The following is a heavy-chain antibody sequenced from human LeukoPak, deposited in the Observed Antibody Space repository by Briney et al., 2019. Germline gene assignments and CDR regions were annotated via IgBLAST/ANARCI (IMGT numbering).Heavy chain of an antibody. Sequence: PSETLSLTCTVSGGSINSYYWSWIRQPPGKGLEWIGYIYYSGSTNYNPSLKSRVTISVDTSKNQFSLKLSSVTAADTAVYYCARLNYDILTGSYYYMDVWGKGTTVTISS. D-gene: IGHD3-9*01. CDR2: IYYSGST. CDR1: GGSINSYY. V-gene: IGHV4-59*01. CDR3: ARLNYDILTGSYYYMDV. J-gene: IGHJ6*03.